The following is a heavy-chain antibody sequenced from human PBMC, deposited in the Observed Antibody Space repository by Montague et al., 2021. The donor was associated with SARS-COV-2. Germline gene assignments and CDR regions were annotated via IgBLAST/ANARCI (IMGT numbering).Heavy chain of an antibody. CDR3: ARGHQGVAMIVVVMIGAEYYFDY. V-gene: IGHV4-34*01. CDR2: INHGGIT. D-gene: IGHD3-22*01. J-gene: IGHJ4*02. CDR1: GGSFNDYY. Sequence: SETLSLTCAVYGGSFNDYYWSWIRQPPGKGLEWIGEINHGGITNYSPSLKSRVTISAATSKNQFSLKMKSVTAADTANYYCARGHQGVAMIVVVMIGAEYYFDYWGQGSLVTVSS.